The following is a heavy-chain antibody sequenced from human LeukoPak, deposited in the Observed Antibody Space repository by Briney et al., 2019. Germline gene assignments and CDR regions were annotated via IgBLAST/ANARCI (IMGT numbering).Heavy chain of an antibody. CDR2: ISSSSSYI. Sequence: PGGSLRLSCAASGFTFSSYSMNWVRQAPGRGLEWVSSISSSSSYIYYADSVKGRFTISRDNAKNSLYLQMNSLRAEDTAVYFCAGDRFPSRDIVVVPAASPLDVWGQGTTVTVSS. D-gene: IGHD2-2*01. CDR3: AGDRFPSRDIVVVPAASPLDV. J-gene: IGHJ6*02. CDR1: GFTFSSYS. V-gene: IGHV3-21*01.